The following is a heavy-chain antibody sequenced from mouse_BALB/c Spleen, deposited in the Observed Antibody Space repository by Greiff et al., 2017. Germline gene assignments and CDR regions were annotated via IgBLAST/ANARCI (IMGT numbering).Heavy chain of an antibody. CDR3: ARDRDYGSPYYAMDY. J-gene: IGHJ4*01. Sequence: EVHLVESGGGLVKPGGSLKLSCAASGFTFSDYYMYWVRQTPEKRLEWVATISDGGSYTYYPDSVKGRFTISRDNAKNNLYLQMSSLKSEDTAMYYCARDRDYGSPYYAMDYWGQGTSVTVSS. CDR2: ISDGGSYT. D-gene: IGHD1-1*01. V-gene: IGHV5-4*02. CDR1: GFTFSDYY.